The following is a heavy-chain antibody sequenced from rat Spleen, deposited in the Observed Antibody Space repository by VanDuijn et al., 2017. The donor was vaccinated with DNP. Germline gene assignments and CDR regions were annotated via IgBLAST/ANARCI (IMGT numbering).Heavy chain of an antibody. CDR3: TRDDIGTTRFDY. CDR2: IWTGGST. Sequence: QVQLKESGPGLVLPSQTLSLACTVSGFSLTNYHVHWVRQPSGKGLEWMGVIWTGGSTEYNSALKSRLSISRDTSKSQVFLKMNSLQTEDTAIYFCTRDDIGTTRFDYWGQGVMVTVSS. CDR1: GFSLTNYH. D-gene: IGHD1-5*01. V-gene: IGHV2-43*01. J-gene: IGHJ2*01.